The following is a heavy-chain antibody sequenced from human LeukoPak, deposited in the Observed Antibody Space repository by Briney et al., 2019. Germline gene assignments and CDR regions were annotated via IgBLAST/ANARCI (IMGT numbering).Heavy chain of an antibody. CDR1: GFTFSSYV. J-gene: IGHJ4*02. Sequence: GGSLRLSCAASGFTFSSYVMNWVRQAPGKGLEWVSYISGSGSTIYYADSVKGRFTISRDNAKNSLYLQMNSLRAEDTAVYYCARGRWLRLVDYWGQGTLVTVSS. D-gene: IGHD5-12*01. CDR2: ISGSGSTI. CDR3: ARGRWLRLVDY. V-gene: IGHV3-48*03.